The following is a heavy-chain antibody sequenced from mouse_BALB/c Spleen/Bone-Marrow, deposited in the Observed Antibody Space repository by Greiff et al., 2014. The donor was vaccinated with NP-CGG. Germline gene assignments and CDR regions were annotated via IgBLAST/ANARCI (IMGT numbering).Heavy chain of an antibody. V-gene: IGHV1-87*01. Sequence: VQVVESGAELARPGASVKLSCKAFGYTLTSYWMQWVKQRPGQGLEWIGAIYPGDGDTRYTQKFKGKATLTADKSSSTAYMQLSSLASEDSAVYYCARTTMITTGGYYAMDYWGQGTSVTVSS. CDR2: IYPGDGDT. D-gene: IGHD2-4*01. J-gene: IGHJ4*01. CDR3: ARTTMITTGGYYAMDY. CDR1: GYTLTSYW.